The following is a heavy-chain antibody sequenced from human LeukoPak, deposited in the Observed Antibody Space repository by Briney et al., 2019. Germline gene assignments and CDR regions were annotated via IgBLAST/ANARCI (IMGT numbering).Heavy chain of an antibody. D-gene: IGHD2-2*01. J-gene: IGHJ4*02. CDR2: ISGSGGST. CDR1: GFTFSSYA. Sequence: PGGSLRLSCAASGFTFSSYAMSWVRQAPGKGLEWVSAISGSGGSTYYADSVKGRFTISRDNSKNTLYLQMNSLRAEDTAVYYCAKGHAVYCSSTRCYLDYWGQGTLVTVSS. CDR3: AKGHAVYCSSTRCYLDY. V-gene: IGHV3-23*01.